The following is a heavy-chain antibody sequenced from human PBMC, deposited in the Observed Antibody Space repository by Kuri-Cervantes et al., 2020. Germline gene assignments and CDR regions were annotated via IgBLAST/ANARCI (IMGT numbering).Heavy chain of an antibody. CDR2: MNPNSSNT. J-gene: IGHJ6*02. CDR1: GYTFTSYD. Sequence: ASVKVSCKASGYTFTSYDINWVRQATGQGLEWMGWMNPNSSNTGYAQKFQGRVTMTRNTSISTAYMELNSLRSEDTTVYYCARGSPYSSSWYNPYYYYYGMDVWGQGTTVTVSS. D-gene: IGHD6-13*01. V-gene: IGHV1-8*01. CDR3: ARGSPYSSSWYNPYYYYYGMDV.